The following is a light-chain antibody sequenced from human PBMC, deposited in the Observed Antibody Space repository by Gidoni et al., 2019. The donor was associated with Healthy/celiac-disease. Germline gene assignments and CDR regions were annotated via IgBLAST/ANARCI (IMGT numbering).Light chain of an antibody. CDR1: QDISNY. V-gene: IGKV1-33*01. CDR3: QQYGNLPLT. Sequence: DIQMIQSPSSLSASVGDRVTITCQASQDISNYLNWYQQKPGKAPKLLIYDASNLETGVPSRFSGSGSGTDFTFTISSLQPEDIATYYCQQYGNLPLTFGGGTKVEIK. CDR2: DAS. J-gene: IGKJ4*01.